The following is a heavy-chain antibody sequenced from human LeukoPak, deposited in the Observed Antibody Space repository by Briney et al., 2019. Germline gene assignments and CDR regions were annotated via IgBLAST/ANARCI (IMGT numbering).Heavy chain of an antibody. J-gene: IGHJ4*02. CDR2: INHSGST. CDR3: ARMDGNDFFDY. V-gene: IGHV4-34*01. CDR1: GGSFSGYY. Sequence: SETLSLTCSVYGGSFSGYYWSWIRQPPGKGLEWIGEINHSGSTNYNPSLKSRVTISVDTSKNQFSLKLSSVTAADTAVYYCARMDGNDFFDYWGQGTLVTVSS. D-gene: IGHD1-14*01.